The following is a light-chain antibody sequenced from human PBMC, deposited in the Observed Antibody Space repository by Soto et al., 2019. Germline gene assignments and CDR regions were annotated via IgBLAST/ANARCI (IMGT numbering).Light chain of an antibody. CDR1: SFNIGFNY. Sequence: QSVLTQPPSASGTPGQTVTISCSGSSFNIGFNYVYWYQQLPGMAPKLLIHSNDERPSGVPDRFSGSKSGTSASLAISGLRSEDEAEYYCAAWDDSLSGGVFGNGNKVTVL. J-gene: IGLJ1*01. CDR2: SND. CDR3: AAWDDSLSGGV. V-gene: IGLV1-47*02.